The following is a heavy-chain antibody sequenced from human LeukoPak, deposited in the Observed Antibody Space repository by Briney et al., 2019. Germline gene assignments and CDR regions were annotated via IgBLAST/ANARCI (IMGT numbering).Heavy chain of an antibody. Sequence: SETLSLTCAVYGGSFSGYYWSWIRQPPGKGLEWIGEINHSGSTNYNPSHKSRVTISVDTSKNQFSLKLSSVTAADTAVYYCARILTYYYDSSGYRFDYWGQGTLVTVSS. CDR2: INHSGST. J-gene: IGHJ4*02. CDR1: GGSFSGYY. D-gene: IGHD3-22*01. V-gene: IGHV4-34*01. CDR3: ARILTYYYDSSGYRFDY.